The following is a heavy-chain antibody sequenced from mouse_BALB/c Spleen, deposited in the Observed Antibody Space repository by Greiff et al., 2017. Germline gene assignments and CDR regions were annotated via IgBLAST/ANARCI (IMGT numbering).Heavy chain of an antibody. CDR1: GYTFTDYA. CDR2: ISTYYGNT. V-gene: IGHV1-67*01. CDR3: ARADGAMDY. J-gene: IGHJ4*01. Sequence: VQLQQSGPELVRPGVSVKISCKGSGYTFTDYAMHWVKQSHAKSLEWIGVISTYYGNTNYNQKFKGKATMTVDKSSSTAYMELARLTSEDSAIYYCARADGAMDYWGQGTSVTVSS. D-gene: IGHD2-3*01.